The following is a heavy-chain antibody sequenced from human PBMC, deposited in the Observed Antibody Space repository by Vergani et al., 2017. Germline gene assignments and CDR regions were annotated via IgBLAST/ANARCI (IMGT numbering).Heavy chain of an antibody. CDR3: ARWYCSSTSCYDY. D-gene: IGHD2-2*01. Sequence: QVQLQESGPGLVKPSQTLSLTCTVSGGSISSGGYYWSWIRQHPGKGLEWIGYIYYSGSTYYNPSLKSRVTISVDTSKNQFTLKLSSVTAADTAVYYCARWYCSSTSCYDYWGQGTLVTVSS. CDR2: IYYSGST. J-gene: IGHJ4*02. CDR1: GGSISSGGYY. V-gene: IGHV4-31*03.